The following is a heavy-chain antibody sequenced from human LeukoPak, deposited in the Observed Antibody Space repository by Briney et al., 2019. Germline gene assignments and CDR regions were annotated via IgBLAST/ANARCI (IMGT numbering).Heavy chain of an antibody. Sequence: ASVKVSCKVSGYTLTELSMHWVRQAPGKGLEWMGGFDPEDGETIYAQKFQGRVTMTEDTSTDTAYMELSSLRSEDTAVYYCATELKRYYYGSGSYRYTDYWGQGTLVTVSS. D-gene: IGHD3-10*01. CDR1: GYTLTELS. V-gene: IGHV1-24*01. CDR3: ATELKRYYYGSGSYRYTDY. J-gene: IGHJ4*02. CDR2: FDPEDGET.